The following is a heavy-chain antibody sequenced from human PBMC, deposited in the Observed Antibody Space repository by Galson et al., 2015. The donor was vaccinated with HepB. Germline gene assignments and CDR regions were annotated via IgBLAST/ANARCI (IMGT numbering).Heavy chain of an antibody. CDR3: ARVHMITFGGVIVIDPRAFDI. CDR2: IYYSGST. Sequence: TLSLTCTVSGGSISSYYWSWIRRPPGKGLEWIGYIYYSGSTNYNPSLKSRVTISVDTSKNQFSLKLSSVTAADTAVYYCARVHMITFGGVIVIDPRAFDIWGQGTMVTVSS. D-gene: IGHD3-16*02. V-gene: IGHV4-59*01. CDR1: GGSISSYY. J-gene: IGHJ3*02.